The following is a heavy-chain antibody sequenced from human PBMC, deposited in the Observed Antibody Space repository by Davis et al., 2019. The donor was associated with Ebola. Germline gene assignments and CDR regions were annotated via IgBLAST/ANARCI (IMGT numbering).Heavy chain of an antibody. J-gene: IGHJ4*02. CDR2: INHSGST. CDR1: GGSFSGYY. CDR3: ARGPVGHYYDSSGYYSVPRYFDY. V-gene: IGHV4-34*01. D-gene: IGHD3-22*01. Sequence: MPSETLSLTCAVYGGSFSGYYWSWIRQPPGKGLEWIGEINHSGSTNYNPSLKSRVTISVDTSKNQFSLKVRSVTAADTAVYFCARGPVGHYYDSSGYYSVPRYFDYWGQGTLVTVSS.